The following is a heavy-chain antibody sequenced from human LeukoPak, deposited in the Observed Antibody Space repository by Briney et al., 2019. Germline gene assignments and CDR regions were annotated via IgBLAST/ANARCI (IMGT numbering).Heavy chain of an antibody. CDR3: AKDQGGYSAYGHLDY. D-gene: IGHD5-12*01. CDR1: GFTFSSYA. V-gene: IGHV3-23*01. CDR2: IGATGVST. J-gene: IGHJ4*02. Sequence: GGSLRLSCAASGFTFSSYAMSWVRQAPAKGLEWVSGIGATGVSTFYGDSVKGRFTMSRDNSKNTLYLRMDSLRAEDTAVYYCAKDQGGYSAYGHLDYWGQGTLVTVSS.